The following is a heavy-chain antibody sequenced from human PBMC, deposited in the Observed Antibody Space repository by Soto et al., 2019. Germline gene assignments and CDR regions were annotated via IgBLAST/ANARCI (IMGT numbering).Heavy chain of an antibody. J-gene: IGHJ6*02. D-gene: IGHD3-10*01. CDR3: ARERAFGESSPGYYYYGMDV. V-gene: IGHV4-4*02. CDR1: GGSISSSNW. Sequence: QVQLQESGPGLVKPSGTLSLTCAVSGGSISSSNWWSWVRQTPGKGLEWIGEIYHRGSTNYNPSLKGRVTISVDKSKNQFSLKLSSVSAADTAVYYCARERAFGESSPGYYYYGMDVWGQGTTVTVSS. CDR2: IYHRGST.